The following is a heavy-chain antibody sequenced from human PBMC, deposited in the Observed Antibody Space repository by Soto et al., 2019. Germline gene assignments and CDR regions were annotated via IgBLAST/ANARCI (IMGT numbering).Heavy chain of an antibody. Sequence: GRSRRLSCTAPAGTLRNFWMHWARQAPGKGLVWVSRINPEETTIGYADSVRGRFTISRDNARDTVFLQMNSLGVEDTAVYYCGRAADGDPVHSLGQGT. V-gene: IGHV3-74*01. J-gene: IGHJ4*02. D-gene: IGHD4-17*01. CDR2: INPEETTI. CDR3: GRAADGDPVHS. CDR1: AGTLRNFW.